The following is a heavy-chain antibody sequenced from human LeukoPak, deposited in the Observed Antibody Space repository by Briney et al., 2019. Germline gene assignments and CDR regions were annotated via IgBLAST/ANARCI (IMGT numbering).Heavy chain of an antibody. J-gene: IGHJ6*03. CDR3: ARLPIEAAAAVDYYMDV. V-gene: IGHV5-51*01. D-gene: IGHD6-13*01. CDR1: GYSFTGYW. CDR2: IYPGDSDT. Sequence: GESLKISCKGSGYSFTGYWIGWVRQMPGKGLEWMGIIYPGDSDTRYSPSFQGQVTISADKSISTAYLQWSSLKASDTAIYYCARLPIEAAAAVDYYMDVWGKGTTVTVSS.